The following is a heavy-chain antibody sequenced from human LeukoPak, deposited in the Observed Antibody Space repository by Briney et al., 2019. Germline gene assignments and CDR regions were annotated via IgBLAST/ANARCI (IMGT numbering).Heavy chain of an antibody. Sequence: SETLSLTCAVYGGSFSGYYWSWIRQPPGKGLEWIGEINHSGSTNYNPSLKSRVTISVDTSKNQFSLKLSSVTAADTAVYYCARQVFHYDYVWGSYRSYWFDPWGQGTLVTVSS. V-gene: IGHV4-34*01. CDR2: INHSGST. CDR1: GGSFSGYY. J-gene: IGHJ5*02. CDR3: ARQVFHYDYVWGSYRSYWFDP. D-gene: IGHD3-16*02.